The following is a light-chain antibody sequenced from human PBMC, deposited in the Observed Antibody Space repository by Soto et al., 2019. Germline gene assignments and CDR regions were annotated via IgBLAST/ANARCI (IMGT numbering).Light chain of an antibody. CDR2: DAS. CDR3: QQYDNSPIT. CDR1: QSVGSY. Sequence: EIVLTQSPATLSLSPVERATLSCRASQSVGSYLAWYQQKPGQAPRLLIYDASNRATGIPARFSGSGSGTGFTLTISRLEPEDFAVYFCQQYDNSPITFGQGTRLEIK. V-gene: IGKV3-11*01. J-gene: IGKJ5*01.